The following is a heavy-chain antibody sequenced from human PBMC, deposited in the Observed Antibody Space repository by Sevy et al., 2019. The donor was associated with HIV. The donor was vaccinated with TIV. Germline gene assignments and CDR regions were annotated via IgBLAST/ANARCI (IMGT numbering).Heavy chain of an antibody. Sequence: ASVKVSCKASGYTFTDYWIHWVRQAPGQGLEYMGWMNANSGDASYGRKFQGRVTMTRDTSISTAYMEVTSLTSDDTAVYYCARDQTFRDFWSGYYIYWGQGTLVTVSS. D-gene: IGHD3-3*01. J-gene: IGHJ4*02. CDR2: MNANSGDA. CDR1: GYTFTDYW. CDR3: ARDQTFRDFWSGYYIY. V-gene: IGHV1-2*02.